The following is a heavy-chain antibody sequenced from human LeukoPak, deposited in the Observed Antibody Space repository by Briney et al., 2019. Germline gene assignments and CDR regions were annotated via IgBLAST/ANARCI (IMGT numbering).Heavy chain of an antibody. D-gene: IGHD6-19*01. CDR2: IYHSGST. CDR3: ARVVAVAGNWFDP. CDR1: GGSIGSGGYS. J-gene: IGHJ5*02. Sequence: SQTLSLTCAVSGGSIGSGGYSWSWIRQPPGKGLEWIGYIYHSGSTYYNPSLKSRVTISVDRSKNQFSLKLSSVTAADTAVYYCARVVAVAGNWFDPWGQGTLVTVSS. V-gene: IGHV4-30-2*01.